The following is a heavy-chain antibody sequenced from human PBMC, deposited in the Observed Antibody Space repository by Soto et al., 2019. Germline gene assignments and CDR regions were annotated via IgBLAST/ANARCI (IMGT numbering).Heavy chain of an antibody. Sequence: SETLSLTCTVSGGSINSRSFYWGWIRQAPGTGLEWIGSIFYSGDTFYNPSLSGRVTISIDTPKNQFSLKLTSVTAADTAVYFCARRPNIVLVPAGKDYFDPWGQGTLVTV. J-gene: IGHJ5*02. CDR1: GGSINSRSFY. CDR3: ARRPNIVLVPAGKDYFDP. CDR2: IFYSGDT. D-gene: IGHD2-2*01. V-gene: IGHV4-39*01.